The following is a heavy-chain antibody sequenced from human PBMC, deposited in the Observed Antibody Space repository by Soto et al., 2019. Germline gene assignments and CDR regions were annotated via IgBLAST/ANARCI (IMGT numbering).Heavy chain of an antibody. CDR2: LSDSGDSI. V-gene: IGHV3-23*01. CDR3: AKVSSSWYAGFFDL. CDR1: GFTFSSHA. D-gene: IGHD6-13*01. Sequence: GGSLRLSCTASGFTFSSHAMTWVRQAPGKGLEWVSGLSDSGDSIYYTDSVKGRFTIYRDNSMNTLYLQMNTLRVEDTAVYYCAKVSSSWYAGFFDLWGQGTLVTVSS. J-gene: IGHJ4*02.